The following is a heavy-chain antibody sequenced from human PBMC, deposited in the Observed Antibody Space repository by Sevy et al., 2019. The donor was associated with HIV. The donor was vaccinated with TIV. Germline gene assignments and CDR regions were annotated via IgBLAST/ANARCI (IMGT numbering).Heavy chain of an antibody. V-gene: IGHV3-23*01. D-gene: IGHD2-15*01. CDR3: AKGFCSGATCPRDYYYYGMDV. Sequence: GSLRLSCSASEFTFSSYAMSWVRQAPGKGLEWVSSISGSGRFTYYADFVEGRFIISRDNSKNTLSVQMNSLRAEDTAIYYCAKGFCSGATCPRDYYYYGMDVWGQGTTVTVSS. J-gene: IGHJ6*02. CDR2: ISGSGRFT. CDR1: EFTFSSYA.